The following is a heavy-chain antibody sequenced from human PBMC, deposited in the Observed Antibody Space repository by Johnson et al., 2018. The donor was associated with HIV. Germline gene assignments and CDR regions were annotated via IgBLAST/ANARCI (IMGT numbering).Heavy chain of an antibody. V-gene: IGHV3-23*04. J-gene: IGHJ3*02. Sequence: MLLVESGGGVVQPGRSLRLSCAASGFTFSSYDMHWVRQAPGKGLEWVSGISGSGGSTYYADSVKGRFTISRDNSKNPLYLQMNSLRAGDTAVYYCARVGADFDAFDIWGQGTMVTVSS. CDR2: ISGSGGST. CDR1: GFTFSSYD. CDR3: ARVGADFDAFDI. D-gene: IGHD2-21*02.